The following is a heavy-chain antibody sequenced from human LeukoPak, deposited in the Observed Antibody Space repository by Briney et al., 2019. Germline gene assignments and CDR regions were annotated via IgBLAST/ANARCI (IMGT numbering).Heavy chain of an antibody. J-gene: IGHJ5*02. CDR2: ISSSSATI. CDR1: GFTFSNYN. V-gene: IGHV3-48*01. CDR3: ASLYGSGPDWFDP. Sequence: GGSLRLSCAASGFTFSNYNMNWVRQAPGKGLEWVSYISSSSATIYYADSVEGRFTISRDNAKNSLYLQMNSLRAEDTAVYYCASLYGSGPDWFDPWGQGTLVTVSS. D-gene: IGHD3-10*01.